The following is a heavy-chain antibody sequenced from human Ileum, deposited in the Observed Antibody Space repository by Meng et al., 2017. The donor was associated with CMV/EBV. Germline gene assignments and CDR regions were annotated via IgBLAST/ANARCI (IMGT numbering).Heavy chain of an antibody. V-gene: IGHV3-7*01. Sequence: GESLKISCAASGFMFSDHWMSWIRQAPGKGLEWVANINVDGSATYYVDSVKGRLTISRDNAKNSLYLQINSLPVEDTAVYYCGRDHWGSPVDWGQGTLVTVSS. CDR1: GFMFSDHW. D-gene: IGHD3-16*01. CDR2: INVDGSAT. CDR3: GRDHWGSPVD. J-gene: IGHJ4*02.